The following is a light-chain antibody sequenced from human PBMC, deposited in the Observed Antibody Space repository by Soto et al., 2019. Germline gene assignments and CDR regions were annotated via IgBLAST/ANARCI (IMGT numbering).Light chain of an antibody. Sequence: ECVLTQSPGTLPSSLGERATLSCTPSQTVRNNYLAWYQQKPGQAPRLLIYGASSRATGIPDRFSGSGSGTDFTLTISRLEPEDFAVYYCQQYGSSPRTFGQGTKVDIK. CDR1: QTVRNNY. CDR2: GAS. V-gene: IGKV3-20*01. CDR3: QQYGSSPRT. J-gene: IGKJ1*01.